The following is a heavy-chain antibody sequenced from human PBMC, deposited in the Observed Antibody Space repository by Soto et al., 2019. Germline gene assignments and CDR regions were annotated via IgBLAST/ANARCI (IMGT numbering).Heavy chain of an antibody. D-gene: IGHD1-20*01. V-gene: IGHV4-59*01. J-gene: IGHJ4*02. Sequence: PSETLSLTCSVSGASIRSYYWTWIRQPPGKGLEWIGYVFHTGNTNYHPCLKSRVTISEDATKNQVSLRLTSVTAADTAVYVCERGGYNWEIWGQGTLVTVSS. CDR3: ERGGYNWEI. CDR1: GASIRSYY. CDR2: VFHTGNT.